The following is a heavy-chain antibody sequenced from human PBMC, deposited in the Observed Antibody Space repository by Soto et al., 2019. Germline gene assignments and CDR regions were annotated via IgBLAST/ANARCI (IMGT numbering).Heavy chain of an antibody. D-gene: IGHD5-12*01. J-gene: IGHJ4*02. Sequence: GGSLRLSCAASGFTFSSYWMSWVRQAPGKGLEWVANIKQDGSEKYYVDSVKGRFTISRDNAKNSLYLQMNSRRAEDTAVYYCARDGPYSGYDLDYWGQGTLVTVSS. V-gene: IGHV3-7*01. CDR1: GFTFSSYW. CDR2: IKQDGSEK. CDR3: ARDGPYSGYDLDY.